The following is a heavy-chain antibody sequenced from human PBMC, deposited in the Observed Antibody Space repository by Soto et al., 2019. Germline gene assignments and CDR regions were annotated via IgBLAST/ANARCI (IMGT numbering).Heavy chain of an antibody. J-gene: IGHJ6*02. CDR2: IRGFSPYT. CDR3: ARDRGYDAHDYYYNAMDV. D-gene: IGHD2-15*01. V-gene: IGHV3-21*01. Sequence: GGPLSLSVVASGFPFRTYPRNWFRRAPGRGREWVSGIRGFSPYTFYAEPVKGRFTISRDNAKNSLYLQMNSLGVEDAAVYYCARDRGYDAHDYYYNAMDVWGQGTTVTVSS. CDR1: GFPFRTYP.